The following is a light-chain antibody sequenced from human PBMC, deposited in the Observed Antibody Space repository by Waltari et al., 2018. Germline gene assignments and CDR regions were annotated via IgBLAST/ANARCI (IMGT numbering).Light chain of an antibody. CDR1: SSGRGGYNY. J-gene: IGLJ1*01. V-gene: IGLV2-14*01. CDR2: EGS. CDR3: CSYTGSSSPYV. Sequence: QSALTKPDSASGPPGPSITISRTGTSSGRGGYNYFSWYQQHPCKAPKLLIYEGSNRPSGVSNRFSGSKSSNTASLTISGLQAEDEADYYCCSYTGSSSPYVFGAGTKVTVL.